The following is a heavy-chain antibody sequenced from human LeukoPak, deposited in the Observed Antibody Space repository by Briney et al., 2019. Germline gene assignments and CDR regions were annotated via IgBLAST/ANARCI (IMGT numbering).Heavy chain of an antibody. J-gene: IGHJ6*03. V-gene: IGHV4-4*07. CDR2: IFGDGTT. CDR3: AGPGFCGPASCYGRFFYTAV. Sequence: SETLSLTCSVSGGSMSGYYWSWGRHPPGKRLECIGRIFGDGTTICNPSLKSRVTISIDKSKSQVSLKLTSVTAADTAVYYCAGPGFCGPASCYGRFFYTAVWGKGTTVIVSS. CDR1: GGSMSGYY. D-gene: IGHD2-2*01.